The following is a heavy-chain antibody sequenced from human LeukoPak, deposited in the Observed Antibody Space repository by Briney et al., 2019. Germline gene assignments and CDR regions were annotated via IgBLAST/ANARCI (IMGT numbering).Heavy chain of an antibody. J-gene: IGHJ4*02. CDR1: GFTFTGYY. Sequence: ASVKVSCKASGFTFTGYYMHWVRQAPGQGLEWMGWINPNSGGTNYAQKFQGRVTMTRDTSISTAYMELSRLRSDDTAVYYCARGSYAMVRGVPHPHFDYWGQGTLVTVSS. CDR3: ARGSYAMVRGVPHPHFDY. V-gene: IGHV1-2*02. CDR2: INPNSGGT. D-gene: IGHD3-10*01.